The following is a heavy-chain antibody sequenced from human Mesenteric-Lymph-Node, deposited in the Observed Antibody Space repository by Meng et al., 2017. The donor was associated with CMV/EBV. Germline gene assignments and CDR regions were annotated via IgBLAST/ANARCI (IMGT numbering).Heavy chain of an antibody. CDR3: AKEAGDWDPDY. CDR1: GFTFSNYG. J-gene: IGHJ4*02. D-gene: IGHD3/OR15-3a*01. V-gene: IGHV3-30*02. Sequence: GSLKISCAASGFTFSNYGMHWVRQAPGKGLEWVTFIRYDGSNKYYADSVKGRFTISRDNFRNTVDLQMNSLRPEDTGVYYCAKEAGDWDPDYWGQGMVVTVSS. CDR2: IRYDGSNK.